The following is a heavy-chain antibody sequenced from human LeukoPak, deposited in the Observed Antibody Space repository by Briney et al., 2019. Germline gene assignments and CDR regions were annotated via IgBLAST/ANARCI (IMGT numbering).Heavy chain of an antibody. CDR3: AREMTYYDSSGYYYAQYYLDY. D-gene: IGHD3-22*01. CDR1: GYTFTSYG. V-gene: IGHV1-18*01. CDR2: ISAYNGNT. J-gene: IGHJ4*02. Sequence: ASVKVSCKASGYTFTSYGISWVRQAPGQGLEWMGWISAYNGNTNYAQKLQGRVTMTTDTSTSTAYMELRSLRSDDTAVYYCAREMTYYDSSGYYYAQYYLDYWGQGTLVTVSS.